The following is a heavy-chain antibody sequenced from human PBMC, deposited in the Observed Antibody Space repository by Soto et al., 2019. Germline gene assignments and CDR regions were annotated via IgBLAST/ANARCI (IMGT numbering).Heavy chain of an antibody. J-gene: IGHJ4*02. CDR3: ARATAYDILTGYYHHPYYFDY. V-gene: IGHV3-53*01. D-gene: IGHD3-9*01. CDR2: IYSGGST. Sequence: GGSLRLSCAASGFTVSSNYMSWVRQAPGKGLEWVSVIYSGGSTYYADSVKGRFTISRDNSKNTLYPQMNSLRAEDTAVYYCARATAYDILTGYYHHPYYFDYWGQGTLVTVSS. CDR1: GFTVSSNY.